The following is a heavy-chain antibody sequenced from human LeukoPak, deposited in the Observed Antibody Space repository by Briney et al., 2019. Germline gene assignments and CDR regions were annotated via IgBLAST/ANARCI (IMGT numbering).Heavy chain of an antibody. CDR3: ARNTAAAPYMDV. D-gene: IGHD6-13*01. CDR2: INPNSGGT. J-gene: IGHJ6*03. Sequence: RASVKVSCKASGYTFTSYGVNWVRQAPGQGLEWMGWINPNSGGTNYAQKFQGRVTMTRDTSISTAYMELSRLRSDDTAVCYCARNTAAAPYMDVWGKGTTVTVSS. V-gene: IGHV1-2*02. CDR1: GYTFTSYG.